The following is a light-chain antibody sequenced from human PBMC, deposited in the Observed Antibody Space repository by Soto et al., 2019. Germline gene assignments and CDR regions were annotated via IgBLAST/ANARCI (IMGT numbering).Light chain of an antibody. J-gene: IGKJ1*01. Sequence: EIVLTQSPATLSLSPGERATLSCRASQSGSSYLAWYQQKPGQAPRLLIYGASTRATGIPARFSGSGYGTDFTLTIASLQPDDSASYYCQQYNSFPRTFGQGTKVDIK. CDR3: QQYNSFPRT. CDR1: QSGSSY. V-gene: IGKV3-15*01. CDR2: GAS.